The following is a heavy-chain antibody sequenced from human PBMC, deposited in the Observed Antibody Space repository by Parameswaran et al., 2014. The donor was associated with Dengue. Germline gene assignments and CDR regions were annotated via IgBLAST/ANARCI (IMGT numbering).Heavy chain of an antibody. V-gene: IGHV1-2*02. CDR3: ATNPGFLEWLFLFQH. Sequence: WVRQAPGQGLEWMGWINPNSGGTNYAQKFQGRVTMTRDTSISTAYMELSRLRSDDTAVYYCATNPGFLEWLFLFQHWGQGHPGSPSPQ. CDR2: INPNSGGT. D-gene: IGHD3-3*01. J-gene: IGHJ1*01.